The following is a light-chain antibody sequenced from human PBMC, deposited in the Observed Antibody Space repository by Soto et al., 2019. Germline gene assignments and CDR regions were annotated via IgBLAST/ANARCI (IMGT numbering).Light chain of an antibody. CDR3: QQYHTSPLT. CDR1: QSVSSSY. V-gene: IGKV3-20*01. Sequence: EIVLTQSPGTLSLSPGERATFSCGASQSVSSSYIAWYQQKRGQAPRRLIYGASIRATGIPDRFSGSGSGTDFTLTISRLEPEDFALYYCQQYHTSPLTFGQGTKVHI. CDR2: GAS. J-gene: IGKJ1*01.